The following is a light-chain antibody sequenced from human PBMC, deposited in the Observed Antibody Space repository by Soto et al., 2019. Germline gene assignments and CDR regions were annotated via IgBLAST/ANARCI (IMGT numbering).Light chain of an antibody. J-gene: IGKJ1*01. CDR1: QSVSSTY. CDR3: QHYGSSRT. CDR2: DAS. Sequence: EIVWTQSPGTLSLSPGERATLSCRASQSVSSTYLAWYQQKPGQAPRLLIYDASTRATGIPDRFSGSGSGTDFTLTISRLEPEDFAVYYCQHYGSSRTFGQGTKVEIK. V-gene: IGKV3-20*01.